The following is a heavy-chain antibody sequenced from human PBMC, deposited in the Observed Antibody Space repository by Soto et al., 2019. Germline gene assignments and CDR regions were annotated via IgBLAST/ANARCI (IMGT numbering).Heavy chain of an antibody. J-gene: IGHJ4*02. D-gene: IGHD3-22*01. Sequence: PGGSLRLSCAASGFTFSSYAMSWVRQAPGKGLEWVSAISCSGGSTYYADSVKVRFTISIDNSKNTLYLQMNSLRAEDTAVYYCAKDSHYYDISGQIHXWGQGTMVTVSX. CDR3: AKDSHYYDISGQIHX. CDR1: GFTFSSYA. V-gene: IGHV3-23*01. CDR2: ISCSGGST.